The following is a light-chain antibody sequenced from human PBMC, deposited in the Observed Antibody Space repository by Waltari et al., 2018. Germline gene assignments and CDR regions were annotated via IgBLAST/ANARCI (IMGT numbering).Light chain of an antibody. CDR3: ASYDSDLDDVP. V-gene: IGLV1-51*02. J-gene: IGLJ2*01. CDR1: SPHIGNNY. Sequence: HSLSTQPPAVSAAPGHMVPISFTGSSPHIGNNYVSWYQPLPGTTPPLLIYENTQRPAGIAERFSGSTAGTSATLGITGLQAGDEVDYYCASYDSDLDDVPFGGGTKLTVL. CDR2: ENT.